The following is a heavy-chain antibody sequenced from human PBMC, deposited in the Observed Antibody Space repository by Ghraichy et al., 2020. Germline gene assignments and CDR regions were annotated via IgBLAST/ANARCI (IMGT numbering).Heavy chain of an antibody. V-gene: IGHV3-30-3*01. CDR2: ISYDGSNK. CDR1: GFTFSSYA. Sequence: GESLNISCAASGFTFSSYAMHWVRQAPGKGLEWVAVISYDGSNKYYADSVKGRFTISRDNSKNTLYLQMNSLRAEDTAVYYCARGDYYYDSSGYLVDWGQGTLVTVSS. J-gene: IGHJ4*02. CDR3: ARGDYYYDSSGYLVD. D-gene: IGHD3-22*01.